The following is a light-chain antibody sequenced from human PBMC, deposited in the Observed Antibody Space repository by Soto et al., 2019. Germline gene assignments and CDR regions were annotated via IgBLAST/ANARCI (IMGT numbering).Light chain of an antibody. CDR3: SSYAGSNTVV. CDR2: EVT. J-gene: IGLJ2*01. V-gene: IGLV2-8*01. Sequence: QSVLTQPPSASGSPGQSVTISCTGTGSDVGGYNYVSWYQQHPGKAPKLIISEVTKRPSGVPDRFSGSKSGNTASLTVSGLQAEDEADYYCSSYAGSNTVVFGGGTKLTVL. CDR1: GSDVGGYNY.